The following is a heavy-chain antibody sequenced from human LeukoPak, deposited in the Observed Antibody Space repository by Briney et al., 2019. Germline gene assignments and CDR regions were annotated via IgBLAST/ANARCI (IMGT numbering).Heavy chain of an antibody. V-gene: IGHV3-7*05. CDR2: IKRDGSEK. CDR3: AKDGSYYIDY. J-gene: IGHJ4*02. Sequence: GGSLRLSCVASGFTFSGYWMSWIRQAPGKGLEWVANIKRDGSEKHYVDSVEGRFTISRDNAKNSVYLQMNSLRGEDTAVYYCAKDGSYYIDYWGQGTLVTVSS. CDR1: GFTFSGYW.